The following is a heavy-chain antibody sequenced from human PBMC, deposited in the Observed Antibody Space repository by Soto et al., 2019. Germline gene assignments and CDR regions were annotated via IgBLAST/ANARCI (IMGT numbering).Heavy chain of an antibody. J-gene: IGHJ4*02. V-gene: IGHV3-23*01. D-gene: IGHD6-13*01. CDR2: ISGSGGST. CDR3: AKEAAPRQQLVRHAMDY. CDR1: GFTFSSYA. Sequence: GGSLRLSCAASGFTFSSYAMSWVRQAPGKGLEWVSAISGSGGSTYYADSVKGRFTISRDNSKNTLYLQMNSLRAEDTAVYYCAKEAAPRQQLVRHAMDYWGQGTLVTVSS.